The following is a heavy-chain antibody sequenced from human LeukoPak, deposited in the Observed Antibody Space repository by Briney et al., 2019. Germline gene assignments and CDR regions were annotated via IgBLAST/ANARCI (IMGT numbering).Heavy chain of an antibody. J-gene: IGHJ3*02. CDR2: IIPIFGTA. Sequence: ASVEVSCKASGGTFSSYAISWVRQAPGQGLEWMGGIIPIFGTANYAQKLQGRVTITADESTSTAYMELSSLRSEDTAVYYCARVYRYSSGTRAFDIWGQGTMVTVSS. CDR3: ARVYRYSSGTRAFDI. V-gene: IGHV1-69*13. CDR1: GGTFSSYA. D-gene: IGHD6-19*01.